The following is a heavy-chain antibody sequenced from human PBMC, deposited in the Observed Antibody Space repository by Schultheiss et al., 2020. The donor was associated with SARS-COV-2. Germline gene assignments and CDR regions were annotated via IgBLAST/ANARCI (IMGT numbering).Heavy chain of an antibody. Sequence: SETLSLTCAVYGGSFSGYYWSWIRQPPGKGLEWIGEINHSGSTNYNPSLKSRVTISVDTSKNQFSLKLSSVTAADTAVYYCARGVSSGWRGSIIYYYYGMDVWGQGTMVTVSS. CDR3: ARGVSSGWRGSIIYYYYGMDV. D-gene: IGHD6-19*01. J-gene: IGHJ6*02. V-gene: IGHV4-34*01. CDR2: INHSGST. CDR1: GGSFSGYY.